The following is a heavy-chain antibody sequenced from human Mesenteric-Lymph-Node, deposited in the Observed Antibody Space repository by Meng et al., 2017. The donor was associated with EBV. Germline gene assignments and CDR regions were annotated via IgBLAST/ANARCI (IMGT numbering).Heavy chain of an antibody. J-gene: IGHJ4*02. V-gene: IGHV7-4-1*02. Sequence: LVQSGAEVRKPGSSVKASCKASGGSFSPYTITWVRQAPGQGLEWMGWIDTNTGNPTFAQGFTGRFVFSLDTSVSTAYLQISSLKAEDAAVYYCARGLSAAAGTVWGQGTLVTVSS. D-gene: IGHD6-13*01. CDR1: GGSFSPYT. CDR2: IDTNTGNP. CDR3: ARGLSAAAGTV.